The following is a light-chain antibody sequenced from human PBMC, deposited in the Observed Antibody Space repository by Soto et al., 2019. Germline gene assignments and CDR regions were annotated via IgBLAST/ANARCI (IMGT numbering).Light chain of an antibody. CDR1: QSVSSN. J-gene: IGKJ1*01. CDR2: GAS. Sequence: EIVMTQSPATLSVSPGERATLSCRASQSVSSNLAWYQQKPGQAPRLLIYGASTRATGIPARFRGSGSGTQFTLTISSLQSGDFAVDYCQQYNNWPPWTFGQGTKVEIK. CDR3: QQYNNWPPWT. V-gene: IGKV3-15*01.